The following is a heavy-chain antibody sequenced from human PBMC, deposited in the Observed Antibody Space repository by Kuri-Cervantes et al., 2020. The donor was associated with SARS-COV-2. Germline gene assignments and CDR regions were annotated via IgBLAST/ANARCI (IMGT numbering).Heavy chain of an antibody. J-gene: IGHJ6*02. CDR3: ARDPRNLAIFGVVIKGYYYYGMDV. V-gene: IGHV3-30*03. CDR1: GFNFSRTD. D-gene: IGHD3-3*01. Sequence: GESLKISCAASGFNFSRTDMHWVRQAPGKGLEWVAVISHDGKNKKCIASGKGRFTVSRDNAKNSLYLQMNSLRAEDTAVYYCARDPRNLAIFGVVIKGYYYYGMDVWAKGPRSPSP. CDR2: ISHDGKNK.